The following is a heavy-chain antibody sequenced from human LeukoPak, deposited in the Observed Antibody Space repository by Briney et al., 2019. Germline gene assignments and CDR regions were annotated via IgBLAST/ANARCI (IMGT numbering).Heavy chain of an antibody. Sequence: SVKVSCKASGGTFSSCAISWVRQAPGQGLEWMGGIIPIFGTANYAQKFQGRVTITADESTSTAYMELSSLRSEDTAVYYCALGKGYCSGGSCYSFDYWGQGTLVTVSS. CDR2: IIPIFGTA. J-gene: IGHJ4*02. CDR3: ALGKGYCSGGSCYSFDY. CDR1: GGTFSSCA. V-gene: IGHV1-69*13. D-gene: IGHD2-15*01.